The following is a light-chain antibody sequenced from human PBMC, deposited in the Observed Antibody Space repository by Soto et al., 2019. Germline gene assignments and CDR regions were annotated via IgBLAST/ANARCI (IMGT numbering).Light chain of an antibody. CDR1: SSDVGTYNR. CDR2: DVS. J-gene: IGLJ2*01. Sequence: QSVLTQPASVSGSPGQSITISCTGTSSDVGTYNRVSWHQQHPGKAPRLMIYDVSNRPSGVSNRFSGSKSSNTASLTISGLQAEDEANYYCSSQADRSTLIFGGGTKLTVL. V-gene: IGLV2-14*03. CDR3: SSQADRSTLI.